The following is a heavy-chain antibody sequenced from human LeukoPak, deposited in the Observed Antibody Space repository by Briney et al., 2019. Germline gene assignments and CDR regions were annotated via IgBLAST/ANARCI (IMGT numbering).Heavy chain of an antibody. CDR1: GGSISSYY. Sequence: SETLSLTCTVSGGSISSYYWSWIRQPPGKGLEWIGYIYYSGSTNYNPSLKSRVTISVDTSKNQFSLKLSSVTAADRAVYYCARGATRYYYYYYMDVWGKGTTVTVSS. CDR2: IYYSGST. CDR3: ARGATRYYYYYYMDV. D-gene: IGHD5-24*01. J-gene: IGHJ6*03. V-gene: IGHV4-59*01.